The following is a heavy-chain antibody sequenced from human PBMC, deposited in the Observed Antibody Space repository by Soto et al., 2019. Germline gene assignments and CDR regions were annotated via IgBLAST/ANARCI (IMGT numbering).Heavy chain of an antibody. Sequence: LRLSCTASGFTFGDYAMSWVRQAPGKGLEWVGFIRSKAYGGTTEYAASVKGRFTISRDDSKSIAYLQMNSLKTEDTAVYYCTRDRSGWYARGGYYFDYWGQGTLVTVSS. J-gene: IGHJ4*02. CDR2: IRSKAYGGTT. V-gene: IGHV3-49*04. D-gene: IGHD6-19*01. CDR1: GFTFGDYA. CDR3: TRDRSGWYARGGYYFDY.